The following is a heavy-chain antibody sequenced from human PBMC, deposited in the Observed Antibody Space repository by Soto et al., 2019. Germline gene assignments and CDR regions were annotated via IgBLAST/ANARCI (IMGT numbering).Heavy chain of an antibody. Sequence: QVQLVQSGAEVRKPGSSVRVSCKASGGSFNRHTISWVRQAPGQGLEWMGGIIPIFGTATYAQKFQGRVTITADESTSTAYMELSSLRSEDTAVYYCARDRVSYYYDSSGYQPFDYWGQGTLVTVSS. J-gene: IGHJ4*02. D-gene: IGHD3-22*01. V-gene: IGHV1-69*01. CDR2: IIPIFGTA. CDR1: GGSFNRHT. CDR3: ARDRVSYYYDSSGYQPFDY.